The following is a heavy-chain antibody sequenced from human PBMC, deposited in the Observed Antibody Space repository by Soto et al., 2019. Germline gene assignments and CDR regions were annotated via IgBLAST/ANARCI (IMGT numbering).Heavy chain of an antibody. CDR2: VSASAATT. CDR3: ARAGFCGGGFYFGY. Sequence: EVQLLESGGGLLRPGGSLRLSCAASGFTFTTSAMSWVRQAPGKGLEWVAAVSASAATTYYADSVKGRFTISKDTSKDTVYLQIHSLRLEDTAVYYCARAGFCGGGFYFGYWGHGTLLTVSS. V-gene: IGHV3-23*01. CDR1: GFTFTTSA. D-gene: IGHD1-26*01. J-gene: IGHJ4*01.